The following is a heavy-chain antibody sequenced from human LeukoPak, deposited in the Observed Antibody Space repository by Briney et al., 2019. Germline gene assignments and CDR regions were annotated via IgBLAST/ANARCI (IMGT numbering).Heavy chain of an antibody. CDR1: GGSISSGDYY. J-gene: IGHJ6*02. D-gene: IGHD2-21*02. V-gene: IGHV4-30-4*01. Sequence: SQTLSLTCTVSGGSISSGDYYWSWICQPPGKGLEWIGYIYYSGSTYYNPSLKSRVTISVDTSKNQFSLKLSSVTAADTAVYYCARDYCGGDCSPHWYYYGMDVWGQGTTVTVSS. CDR2: IYYSGST. CDR3: ARDYCGGDCSPHWYYYGMDV.